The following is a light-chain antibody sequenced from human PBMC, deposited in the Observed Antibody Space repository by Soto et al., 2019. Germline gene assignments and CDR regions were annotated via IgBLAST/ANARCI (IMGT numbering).Light chain of an antibody. V-gene: IGLV2-14*01. J-gene: IGLJ2*01. Sequence: QSVLTQTASVSGSPGQSITISCTGTSSDVVGYNYVSWYQQYPGKAPKLMIYEVTNRPSGVSNRFSGSKSANTASLTISGLQAEDEADYYCSSYTSSGSLDVIFGGGTKLTVL. CDR3: SSYTSSGSLDVI. CDR1: SSDVVGYNY. CDR2: EVT.